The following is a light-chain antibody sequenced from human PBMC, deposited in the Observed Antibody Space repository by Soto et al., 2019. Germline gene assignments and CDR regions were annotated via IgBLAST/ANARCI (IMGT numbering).Light chain of an antibody. Sequence: QSALTQPASVSGSPGPSITISCTGTSSDVGGYNYVSWYQHHPGKAPKLMIYDVNNRPSGVSNRFSGCKSGNTASLTISGLQAEDEADYYCSSYTSSSTVVFGGGTQLAVL. CDR3: SSYTSSSTVV. CDR2: DVN. V-gene: IGLV2-14*03. CDR1: SSDVGGYNY. J-gene: IGLJ2*01.